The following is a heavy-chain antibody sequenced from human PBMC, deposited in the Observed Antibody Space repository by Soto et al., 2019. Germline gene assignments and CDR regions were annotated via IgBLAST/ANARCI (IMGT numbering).Heavy chain of an antibody. CDR2: TYYGGYT. Sequence: KSSETLSLTCTVSGGSISSYYWSWIRQPPGKGQEWIGYTYYGGYTNYNPSLKSRVTISVDMSKKQFSLKWSSVTAADTAIYYCDRTLPHGSNDYCGQGTLVTVSS. CDR3: DRTLPHGSNDY. CDR1: GGSISSYY. V-gene: IGHV4-59*01. J-gene: IGHJ4*02.